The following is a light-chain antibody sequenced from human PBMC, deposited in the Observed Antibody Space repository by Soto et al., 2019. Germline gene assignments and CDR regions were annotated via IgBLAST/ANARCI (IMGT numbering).Light chain of an antibody. CDR3: GTWDSSLSARV. V-gene: IGLV2-14*02. CDR2: EVS. Sequence: QSALTQPASVSGSPGQSITISCTGTSSDVGSYDLVSWYQQHPGNAPKLMIYEVSKRPSGIPDRFSGSKSGTSATLGITGLQTGDEADYYCGTWDSSLSARVFGTGTKLTVL. CDR1: SSDVGSYDL. J-gene: IGLJ1*01.